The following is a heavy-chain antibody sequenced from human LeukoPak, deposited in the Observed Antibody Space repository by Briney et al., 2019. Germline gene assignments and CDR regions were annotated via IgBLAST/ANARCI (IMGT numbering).Heavy chain of an antibody. CDR3: ARVDSSGYYTFFDY. CDR1: GGSISSHN. CDR2: IYSSGSP. V-gene: IGHV4-59*11. D-gene: IGHD3-22*01. J-gene: IGHJ4*02. Sequence: SETLSLTCTVSGGSISSHNWNWIRQPPGKGLEWIGDIYSSGSPNYNPSLKSRVAISVDTSKNQFSLKLSSVTAADTAVYYCARVDSSGYYTFFDYWGQGTLVTASS.